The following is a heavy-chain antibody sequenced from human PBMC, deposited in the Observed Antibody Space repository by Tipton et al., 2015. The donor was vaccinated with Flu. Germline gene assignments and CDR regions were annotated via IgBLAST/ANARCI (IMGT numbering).Heavy chain of an antibody. Sequence: TLSLTCAVYSGSFSGYFWGWIRQPPGKGLEWIGNIYHSGTTYYNPSLRSRVIILVDRSKNQFSLKLSFVTAADTAVYYCARRDYSNYVSVPKNWFDSWGQGILVTVSS. J-gene: IGHJ5*01. CDR1: SGSFSGYF. V-gene: IGHV4-34*01. CDR3: ARRDYSNYVSVPKNWFDS. CDR2: IYHSGTT. D-gene: IGHD4-11*01.